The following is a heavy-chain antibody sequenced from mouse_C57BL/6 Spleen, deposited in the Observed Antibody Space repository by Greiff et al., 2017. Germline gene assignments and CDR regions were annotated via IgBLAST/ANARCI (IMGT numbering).Heavy chain of an antibody. CDR2: IHPCNRGT. CDR1: GYTFTSYW. CDR3: AILTDYGSSFFAY. V-gene: IGHV1-53*01. Sequence: VQLQQPGTELVKPGASVKLSCKASGYTFTSYWMHWVKQRPGQGLEWIGNIHPCNRGTNYNEKFKGKATLTVDNSSSTAYMQLSSLTSDDSAVHYCAILTDYGSSFFAYWGQGTLLTVSA. J-gene: IGHJ3*01. D-gene: IGHD1-1*01.